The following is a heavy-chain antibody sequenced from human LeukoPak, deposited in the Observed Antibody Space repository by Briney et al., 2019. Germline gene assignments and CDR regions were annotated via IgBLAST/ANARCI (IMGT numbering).Heavy chain of an antibody. V-gene: IGHV4-59*01. CDR1: GGSIRSYY. Sequence: PSETLSLTXTVSGGSIRSYYWSWIRQPPGKGLEWIGYIYYSGSTNYNPSLKRRVTISVDTSKNQFSLKLSSVTAADTAVYYCARGHEYGDYGAFDIWGQGTMATVSS. CDR2: IYYSGST. D-gene: IGHD4-17*01. CDR3: ARGHEYGDYGAFDI. J-gene: IGHJ3*02.